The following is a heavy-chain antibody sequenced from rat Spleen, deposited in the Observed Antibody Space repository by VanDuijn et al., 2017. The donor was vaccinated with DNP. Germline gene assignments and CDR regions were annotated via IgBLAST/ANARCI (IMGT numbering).Heavy chain of an antibody. CDR3: VTQGWFAY. J-gene: IGHJ3*01. CDR1: GFTFSKYD. Sequence: EVQLVESGGGLVQPGRSLKLSCAASGFTFSKYDMTWVRQAPAKGLEWVACVTTVDGNTYYADSVKGRFTVSRDDSRSTLYLQMDTLRSEDTATYYCVTQGWFAYWGQGTLVTVSS. V-gene: IGHV5-25*01. CDR2: VTTVDGNT.